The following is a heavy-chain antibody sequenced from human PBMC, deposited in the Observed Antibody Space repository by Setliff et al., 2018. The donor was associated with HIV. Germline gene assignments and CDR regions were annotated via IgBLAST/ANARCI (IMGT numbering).Heavy chain of an antibody. V-gene: IGHV4-59*05. CDR3: AREESTEDYGSGSYGPTFPPSLIY. CDR2: ISSSGNT. J-gene: IGHJ4*02. Sequence: PSETLSLTCTVSGDSISTDYWTWIRQHPGKGLEWIGSISSSGNTYYNPSLKSRVTTSVDTPKNQFSLKLNSVTAADTAVYYCAREESTEDYGSGSYGPTFPPSLIYWGQGTLVTVSS. D-gene: IGHD3-10*01. CDR1: GDSISTDY.